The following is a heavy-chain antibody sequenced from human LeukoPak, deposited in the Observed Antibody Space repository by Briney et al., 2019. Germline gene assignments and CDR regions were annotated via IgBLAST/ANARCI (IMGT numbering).Heavy chain of an antibody. CDR2: ISSSSTI. Sequence: TGGSLRLSCAASGFTFSSYSMNWVRQAPGKGLEWVSYISSSSTIYYADSVKGRFTISRDNAKNSLYLQMNSLRAEDTAVYYCARDWMVRGVITNWFDPWGQGTLVTVSS. CDR1: GFTFSSYS. V-gene: IGHV3-48*01. D-gene: IGHD3-10*01. CDR3: ARDWMVRGVITNWFDP. J-gene: IGHJ5*02.